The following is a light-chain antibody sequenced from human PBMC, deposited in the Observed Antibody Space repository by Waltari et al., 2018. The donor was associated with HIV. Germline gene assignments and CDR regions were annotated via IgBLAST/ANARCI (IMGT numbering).Light chain of an antibody. CDR2: ENN. V-gene: IGLV1-51*02. J-gene: IGLJ2*01. CDR3: GTWDTSLSAVL. Sequence: QSVLTQPPSVSAAPAQKVTIPCSGSSSNIGNNYVSWYQQLPGTTPKLLIYENNKRPSGIPDRFSGSKSGTSATLGVTGLQTGDEADYYCGTWDTSLSAVLFGGGTKLTVL. CDR1: SSNIGNNY.